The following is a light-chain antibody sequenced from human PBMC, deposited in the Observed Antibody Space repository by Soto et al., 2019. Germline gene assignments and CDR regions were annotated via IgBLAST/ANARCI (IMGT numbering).Light chain of an antibody. CDR1: SSNIGAGYN. V-gene: IGLV1-40*01. CDR2: GNS. J-gene: IGLJ2*01. CDR3: QSYDSSLSGFVV. Sequence: QSVLTQPPSVSGAPGQRVTISCTGSSSNIGAGYNVHWYQQLPGTAPKLLIYGNSNRPSGVPDRFSGSKSGTSASLAITGLQAEDEDEYYCQSYDSSLSGFVVFGGGTKVTVL.